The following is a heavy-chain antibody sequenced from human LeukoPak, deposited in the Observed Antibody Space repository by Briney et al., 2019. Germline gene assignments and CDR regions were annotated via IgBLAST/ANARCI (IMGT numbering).Heavy chain of an antibody. Sequence: AESLTLSCAVSGFTFSSFCTSWVRQAPGKGLEWVSSIGRGGNFIYYADSVKGRSTTSRRTAKKSLYLQTNCLRAEHPAVYYCAIERYTTMQNFGLDIWGQGTMVTVSS. V-gene: IGHV3-21*01. CDR1: GFTFSSFC. CDR3: AIERYTTMQNFGLDI. D-gene: IGHD1-14*01. CDR2: IGRGGNFI. J-gene: IGHJ3*02.